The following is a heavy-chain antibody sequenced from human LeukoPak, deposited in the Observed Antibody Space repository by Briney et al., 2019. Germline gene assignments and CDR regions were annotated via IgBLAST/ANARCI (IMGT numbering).Heavy chain of an antibody. CDR2: TSSSDAGT. CDR3: AKAPVTSCRGAYCYPFDS. V-gene: IGHV3-23*01. D-gene: IGHD2-21*01. CDR1: GFTLSTYA. Sequence: TGGSLRLSCAASGFTLSTYAMSWVRQTPGKGLEWVAATSSSDAGTYHADSVRGRFTISRDNPKNTLYLQMNSLRAEDAAVYFCAKAPVTSCRGAYCYPFDSWGQGTLVTVSS. J-gene: IGHJ4*02.